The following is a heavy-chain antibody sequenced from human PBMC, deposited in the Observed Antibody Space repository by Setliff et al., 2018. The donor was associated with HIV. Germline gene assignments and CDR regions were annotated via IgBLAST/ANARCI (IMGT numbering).Heavy chain of an antibody. CDR2: IYYNGSP. J-gene: IGHJ4*02. CDR1: SESINIHNW. V-gene: IGHV4-28*01. D-gene: IGHD3-9*01. Sequence: PSETLSLTCVVSSESINIHNWWTWVRQPPGKGLEWIGYIYYNGSPYYNPSLKSRVTISVDTSKDQFSLRLSSVTAADTAVYYCTRHGAYYEFLTYYYPRYSFDFWGQGTLVTVSS. CDR3: TRHGAYYEFLTYYYPRYSFDF.